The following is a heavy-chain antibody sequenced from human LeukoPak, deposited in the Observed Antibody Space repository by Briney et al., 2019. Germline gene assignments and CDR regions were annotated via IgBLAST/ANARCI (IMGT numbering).Heavy chain of an antibody. CDR2: IYYNGAS. V-gene: IGHV4-59*01. CDR1: GGSMSNSY. CDR3: AKDIGQINGRGWFDP. D-gene: IGHD2-8*01. Sequence: PSETLSLTCTVSGGSMSNSYWTWIRHSPGKGLEWIALIYYNGASDYNPSLWSRVTISIDTSRNQFSLSLRSVTAADTAVYYCAKDIGQINGRGWFDPWGQGTLVTVSS. J-gene: IGHJ5*02.